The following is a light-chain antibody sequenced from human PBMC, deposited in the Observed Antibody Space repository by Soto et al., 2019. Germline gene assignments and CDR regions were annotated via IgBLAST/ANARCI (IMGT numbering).Light chain of an antibody. V-gene: IGKV3-11*01. J-gene: IGKJ1*01. CDR3: QQYNNWPPGT. CDR2: DAS. Sequence: EIVLTQSPATLSLSPGERATLSCRASQSVSNYIGWYQQRPGQAPRLLIYDASNRATGIPARFSGSGSGTEFTLTISSLQSEDFAVYYCQQYNNWPPGTFGQGTKVEIK. CDR1: QSVSNY.